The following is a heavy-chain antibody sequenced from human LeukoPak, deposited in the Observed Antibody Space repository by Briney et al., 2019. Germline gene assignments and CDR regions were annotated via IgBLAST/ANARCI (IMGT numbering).Heavy chain of an antibody. CDR1: GYTFTSYA. D-gene: IGHD2-15*01. V-gene: IGHV1-3*01. CDR2: INAGNGNT. CDR3: ARAGICSGGSCYPPPSDY. Sequence: ASVKVSCKASGYTFTSYAMHWVRQAPGQRLEWMGWINAGNGNTKYSQKFQGRVTITRDTSASTAYMELSSLRSEDTAVYYCARAGICSGGSCYPPPSDYWGQGTLVTVSS. J-gene: IGHJ4*02.